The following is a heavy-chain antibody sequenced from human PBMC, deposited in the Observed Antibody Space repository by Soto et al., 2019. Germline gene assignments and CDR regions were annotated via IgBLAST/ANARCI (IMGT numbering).Heavy chain of an antibody. CDR1: GYTFPNYT. D-gene: IGHD4-17*01. CDR3: ARDPSDYGDYDK. J-gene: IGHJ4*02. V-gene: IGHV1-3*01. Sequence: ASVKVSCKASGYTFPNYTIHWVRQAPGQRLEWMGRISAGNGNTEYIQKFQGRVTITRDTSASTAYMELSSLRSEDTAFYYCARDPSDYGDYDKWGQGTLVTVSS. CDR2: ISAGNGNT.